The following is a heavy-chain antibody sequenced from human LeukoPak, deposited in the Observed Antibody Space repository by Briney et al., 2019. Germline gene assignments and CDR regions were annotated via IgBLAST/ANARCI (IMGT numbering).Heavy chain of an antibody. J-gene: IGHJ5*02. D-gene: IGHD1-26*01. V-gene: IGHV4-39*07. CDR3: ARGIIVGATWGENDNWFDP. Sequence: SETLSLTCTVSSGSISTSNYYWGWVRQPPGKALEWIGNIFYSGSTYYSPSLKSRVTISLDTSRNQFSLKLNSVTAADTAVYYCARGIIVGATWGENDNWFDPWGQGTLVTVSS. CDR1: SGSISTSNYY. CDR2: IFYSGST.